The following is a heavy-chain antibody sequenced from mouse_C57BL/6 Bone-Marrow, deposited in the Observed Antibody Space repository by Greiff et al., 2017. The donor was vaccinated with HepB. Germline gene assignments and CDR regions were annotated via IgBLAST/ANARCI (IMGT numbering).Heavy chain of an antibody. D-gene: IGHD2-4*01. CDR1: GFTFSSYG. Sequence: EVKLMESGGDLVKPGGSLKLSCAASGFTFSSYGMSWVRQTPDKRLEWVATISSGGSYTYYPDSVKGRFTISRDNAKNTLYLQMSSLKSEDTAMYYCARLIYYDYFFDYWGQGTTLTVSS. CDR3: ARLIYYDYFFDY. CDR2: ISSGGSYT. V-gene: IGHV5-6*01. J-gene: IGHJ2*01.